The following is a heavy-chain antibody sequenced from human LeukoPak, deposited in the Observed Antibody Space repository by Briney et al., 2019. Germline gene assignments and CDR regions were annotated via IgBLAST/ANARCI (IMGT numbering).Heavy chain of an antibody. Sequence: GGSLRLSCAASGFTFSNYNINWVRQAPGKGLEWVSSISSSSSYIYYADSVKGRFTISRDNAKNSLYLQMNSLRAEDTAVYYCATNSGYDSTFDYWGQGTLVTVSS. J-gene: IGHJ4*02. CDR3: ATNSGYDSTFDY. D-gene: IGHD5-12*01. CDR2: ISSSSSYI. CDR1: GFTFSNYN. V-gene: IGHV3-21*01.